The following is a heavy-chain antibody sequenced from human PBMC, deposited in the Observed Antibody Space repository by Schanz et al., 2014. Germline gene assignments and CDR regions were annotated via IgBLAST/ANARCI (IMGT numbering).Heavy chain of an antibody. CDR1: GYTFNNYT. CDR2: INPNSGTT. CDR3: ARAVRAYDPAGALDY. Sequence: QVLQVQSGSELKKPGTSVKVSCKASGYTFNNYTYVMIWVRQAPGQGLEWMGWINPNSGTTNYAQKFQGWVTMTRDTSISTAYMELSRLKSDDTAVYYCARAVRAYDPAGALDYWGQGTLVTVSS. D-gene: IGHD5-12*01. V-gene: IGHV1-2*04. J-gene: IGHJ4*02.